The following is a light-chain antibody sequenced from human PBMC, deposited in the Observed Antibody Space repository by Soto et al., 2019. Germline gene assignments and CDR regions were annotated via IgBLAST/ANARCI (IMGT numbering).Light chain of an antibody. CDR1: SSNIGNNS. Sequence: QSVLTQPPPASGTPGQRVTISCSGTSSNIGNNSVYWYQQLPGTAPKLLIYRNNERPSGVPDRFSGSKSGSSASLAISVLRCEDEADYYCASWDDSLRGWVFGGGTQL. V-gene: IGLV1-47*01. CDR2: RNN. CDR3: ASWDDSLRGWV. J-gene: IGLJ3*02.